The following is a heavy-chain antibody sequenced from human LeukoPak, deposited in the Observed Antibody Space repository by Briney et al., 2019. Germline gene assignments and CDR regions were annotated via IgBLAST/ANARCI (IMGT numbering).Heavy chain of an antibody. CDR3: ARALGGSIAAAGTRGS. Sequence: ASVKVSCKASGYTFTCYYMRWVRQAPGQGLEWMGWINPNSGGTNYAQKFQGRVTMTRDTYISTAYMELSRLRADDTAVYYCARALGGSIAAAGTRGSWGQGTLVSVSS. CDR1: GYTFTCYY. D-gene: IGHD6-13*01. V-gene: IGHV1-2*02. J-gene: IGHJ4*02. CDR2: INPNSGGT.